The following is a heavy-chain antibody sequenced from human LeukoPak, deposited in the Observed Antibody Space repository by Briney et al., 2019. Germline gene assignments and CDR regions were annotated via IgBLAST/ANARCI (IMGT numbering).Heavy chain of an antibody. V-gene: IGHV1-18*01. CDR2: ISSNSDNT. CDR1: GYTFTSYG. D-gene: IGHD3-16*01. CDR3: ARDWGSIKVITDY. J-gene: IGHJ4*02. Sequence: ASGNVSCKATGYTFTSYGISWVRQAPGQGLEWMGWISSNSDNTKYAQKLQGRVTMTTDTSTSTAYMELRSLRSDDTAVYYCARDWGSIKVITDYWGQGTLVTVSS.